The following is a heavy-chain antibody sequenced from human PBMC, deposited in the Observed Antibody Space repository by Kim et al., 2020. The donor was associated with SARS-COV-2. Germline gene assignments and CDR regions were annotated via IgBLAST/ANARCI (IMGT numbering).Heavy chain of an antibody. Sequence: SETLSLTCTVSGGSISSGGYYWSWIRQHPGKGLEWIGYIYYSGSTYYNPSLKSRVTISVDTSKNQFSLKLSSVTAADTAVYYCARCFPEALGSPFDYWGQGTLVTVSS. J-gene: IGHJ4*02. CDR3: ARCFPEALGSPFDY. V-gene: IGHV4-31*03. CDR1: GGSISSGGYY. CDR2: IYYSGST. D-gene: IGHD1-26*01.